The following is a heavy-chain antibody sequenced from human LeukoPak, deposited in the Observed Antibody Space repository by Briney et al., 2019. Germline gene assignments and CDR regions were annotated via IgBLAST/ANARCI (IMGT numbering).Heavy chain of an antibody. J-gene: IGHJ4*02. CDR2: ISYDGSNK. CDR3: AKDQTLEPPYPDY. Sequence: GRSLRLSCAASGFTFSSYGMHWVRQAPGKGLEWVAVISYDGSNKYYADSVKGRFTISRDNSKNTLYLQMNGLRAEDTAVYYCAKDQTLEPPYPDYWGQGTLVTVSS. V-gene: IGHV3-30*18. D-gene: IGHD1-1*01. CDR1: GFTFSSYG.